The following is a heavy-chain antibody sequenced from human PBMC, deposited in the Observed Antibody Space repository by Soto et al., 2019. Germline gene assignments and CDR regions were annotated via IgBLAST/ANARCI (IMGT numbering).Heavy chain of an antibody. CDR3: ARGDGGAMAFDI. V-gene: IGHV4-30-4*01. CDR1: GGSISSGDYY. D-gene: IGHD3-10*01. J-gene: IGHJ3*02. Sequence: QVQLQESGPGLVKPSQTLSLTCTVSGGSISSGDYYWSWIRQPPGKGLEWIGYIYYSGSTYYNPSLRRRVTLSVDTSKNQFSLKLSSVTAADTAVYYCARGDGGAMAFDIWGQGTMVTVSS. CDR2: IYYSGST.